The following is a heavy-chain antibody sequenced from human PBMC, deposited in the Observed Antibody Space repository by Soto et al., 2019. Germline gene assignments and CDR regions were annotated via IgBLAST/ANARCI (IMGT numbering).Heavy chain of an antibody. CDR1: GYSFASYW. Sequence: GESLKISCQGSGYSFASYWIGWVRQMPGKDLEWMGIIYPGDSDTRYSPSFQGQVTISADKSLRTAYLQWTSLKASDTAVYYCARDGDTAMVNWPVYYYGMDVWGQGTTVTVSS. J-gene: IGHJ6*02. V-gene: IGHV5-51*01. D-gene: IGHD5-18*01. CDR2: IYPGDSDT. CDR3: ARDGDTAMVNWPVYYYGMDV.